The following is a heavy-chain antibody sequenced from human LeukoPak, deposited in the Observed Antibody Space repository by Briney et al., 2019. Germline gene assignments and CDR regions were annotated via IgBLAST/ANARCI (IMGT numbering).Heavy chain of an antibody. CDR3: ARDGYNWGFGY. Sequence: GGSLRLSCAASGFTFSSYSMNWVRQAPGKGLEWVSYISSSSSTIYYADSVKGRFTISRDSAKNSLYLQMNSLRAEDTAVYYCARDGYNWGFGYWGQGTLVTVSS. D-gene: IGHD1-1*01. CDR1: GFTFSSYS. CDR2: ISSSSSTI. V-gene: IGHV3-48*01. J-gene: IGHJ4*02.